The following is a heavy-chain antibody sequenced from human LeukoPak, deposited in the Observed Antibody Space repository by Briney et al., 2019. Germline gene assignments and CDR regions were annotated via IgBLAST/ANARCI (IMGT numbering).Heavy chain of an antibody. CDR3: ARVGGGLGTYFDY. Sequence: GGSLRLSCAASGFTFSSYSMNWVRQAPGKGLEWVSSISSSSSYIYYADSVKGRFTISRDNAKNSLYLQMNSLRAEDTAVYYCARVGGGLGTYFDYWGQGTLVTVSS. CDR1: GFTFSSYS. CDR2: ISSSSSYI. J-gene: IGHJ4*02. V-gene: IGHV3-21*01. D-gene: IGHD3-16*01.